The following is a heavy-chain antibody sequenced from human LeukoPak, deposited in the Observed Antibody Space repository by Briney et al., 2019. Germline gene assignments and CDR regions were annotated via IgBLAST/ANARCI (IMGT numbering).Heavy chain of an antibody. Sequence: GGSLRLSCAASGFTFSSYWMSWVRQAPGKGLEWVANIKQGGSEKFYVDSVKGRFTISRDSAKNSLYLQMNSLRAEDTAVYYCARDPKLTGYCIRGAFDIWGQGTMVTVSS. CDR3: ARDPKLTGYCIRGAFDI. D-gene: IGHD3-9*01. J-gene: IGHJ3*02. CDR2: IKQGGSEK. CDR1: GFTFSSYW. V-gene: IGHV3-7*03.